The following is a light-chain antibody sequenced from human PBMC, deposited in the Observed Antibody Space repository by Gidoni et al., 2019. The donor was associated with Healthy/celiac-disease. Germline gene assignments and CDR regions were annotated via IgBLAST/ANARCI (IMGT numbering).Light chain of an antibody. CDR2: YAS. Sequence: EIVLTKSPDFQSVTPKEKVTIPCRASQSIGSSLNWYQQKPAQSPKLLIKYASQSFSGVPSRFSGIVSGTDFTLTINSLEAEDAATYYCHQSSSLPYTFGQGTKLEIK. V-gene: IGKV6-21*01. CDR1: QSIGSS. J-gene: IGKJ2*01. CDR3: HQSSSLPYT.